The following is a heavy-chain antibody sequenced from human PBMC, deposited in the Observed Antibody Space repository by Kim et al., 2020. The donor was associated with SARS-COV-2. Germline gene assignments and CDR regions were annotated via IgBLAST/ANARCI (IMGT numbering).Heavy chain of an antibody. J-gene: IGHJ4*02. CDR1: GGSISSSSYY. D-gene: IGHD6-19*01. CDR2: IYYSGST. CDR3: ARHHLAVAGIPYLYY. Sequence: SETLSLTCTVSGGSISSSSYYWGWIRQPPGKGLEWIGSIYYSGSTYYNPSLKSRVTISVDTSKNQFSLKLSSVTAADTAVYYCARHHLAVAGIPYLYYWGQGTLVTVSS. V-gene: IGHV4-39*01.